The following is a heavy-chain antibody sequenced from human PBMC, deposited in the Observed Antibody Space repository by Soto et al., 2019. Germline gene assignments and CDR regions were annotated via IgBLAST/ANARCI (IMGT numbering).Heavy chain of an antibody. J-gene: IGHJ4*02. CDR2: IIPIFGTA. D-gene: IGHD2-21*02. Sequence: GASVKVSCKASGGTFSSYAISWVRQAPGQGLEWMGGIIPIFGTANYAQKFQGRVTITADESTSTAYMELSSLRSEDTAVYYCARSQKGGIVVVTTALDYWGQGTPVTAPQ. V-gene: IGHV1-69*13. CDR1: GGTFSSYA. CDR3: ARSQKGGIVVVTTALDY.